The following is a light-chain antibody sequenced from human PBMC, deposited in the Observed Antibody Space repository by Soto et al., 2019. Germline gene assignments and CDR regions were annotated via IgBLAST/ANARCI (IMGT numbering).Light chain of an antibody. CDR1: QSVSSN. CDR3: QQCGSSPWT. V-gene: IGKV3-20*01. Sequence: EIVLTQSPATLSVSPGERATLSCRASQSVSSNLAWYQQKPGQAPRLLIYAASSRATGIPDRFSGGGSGTDFTLTTSRLEPEDFAVYYCQQCGSSPWTFGQGTKVDI. CDR2: AAS. J-gene: IGKJ1*01.